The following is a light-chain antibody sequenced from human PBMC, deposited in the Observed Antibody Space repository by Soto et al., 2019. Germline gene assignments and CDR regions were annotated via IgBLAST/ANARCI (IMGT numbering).Light chain of an antibody. CDR3: QVWDSSSDLNWV. Sequence: SYELTQPPSVSVAPGQTARITCGGTNIGSKSVHWYQQKPGQAPVLVVYDDSDRPSGIPERFSGSNSGNTATLTISRVEAGDEADYYCQVWDSSSDLNWVFGGGTKVTVL. V-gene: IGLV3-21*02. J-gene: IGLJ3*02. CDR2: DDS. CDR1: NIGSKS.